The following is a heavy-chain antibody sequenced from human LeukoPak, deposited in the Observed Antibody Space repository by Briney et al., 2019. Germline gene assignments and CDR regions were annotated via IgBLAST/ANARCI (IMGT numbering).Heavy chain of an antibody. D-gene: IGHD3-16*01. CDR3: AREIRRYNWFDP. V-gene: IGHV3-49*04. J-gene: IGHJ5*02. CDR2: IRSKAYGGTT. CDR1: GFTFGDYA. Sequence: GGSLRLSCTASGFTFGDYAVSWVRQAPGKGLEWVGFIRSKAYGGTTEYAASVKGRSTISRDDSKTIAYLQMNSLKTEDTAVYYCAREIRRYNWFDPWGQGTLVTVSS.